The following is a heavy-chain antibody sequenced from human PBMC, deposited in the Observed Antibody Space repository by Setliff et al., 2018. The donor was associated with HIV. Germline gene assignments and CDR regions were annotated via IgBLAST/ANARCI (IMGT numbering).Heavy chain of an antibody. D-gene: IGHD5-18*01. Sequence: GESLKISCKGSGYSFTTYWIGWVRQMPGKGLEWMGMIYPGDSDTRYSPSFQGQVTISADKSISTAYLQWSSLKASDTAMYYCARLLMPRGFNYGSYYCYGMDVWGQGTAVTVSS. J-gene: IGHJ6*02. CDR2: IYPGDSDT. V-gene: IGHV5-51*01. CDR3: ARLLMPRGFNYGSYYCYGMDV. CDR1: GYSFTTYW.